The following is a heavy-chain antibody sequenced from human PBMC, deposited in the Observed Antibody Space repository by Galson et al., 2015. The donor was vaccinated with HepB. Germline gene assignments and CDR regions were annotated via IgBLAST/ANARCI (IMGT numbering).Heavy chain of an antibody. CDR1: GGSISSSSYY. CDR3: ARGGWEGAGHFDY. Sequence: ETLSLTCTVSGGSISSSSYYWGWIRQPPGKGLEWIGSIYYSGSTYYNPSLKSRVTISVDTSKNQFSLKLSSGTAADTAVYYCARGGWEGAGHFDYWGQGTLVTVSS. V-gene: IGHV4-39*07. D-gene: IGHD1-26*01. J-gene: IGHJ4*02. CDR2: IYYSGST.